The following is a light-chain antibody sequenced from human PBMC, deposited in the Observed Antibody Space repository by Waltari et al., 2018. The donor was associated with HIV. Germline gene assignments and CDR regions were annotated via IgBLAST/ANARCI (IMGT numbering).Light chain of an antibody. V-gene: IGLV3-25*03. CDR3: QSADTSYTSRV. Sequence: SYELTQPPSVAVSPGQTARIPCAGDVLAKQYAYWYQQKPGQAPVLVIYKDTERPSGIPERFSGSSSGTTVTLTISGVQPDDEADYYCQSADTSYTSRVFGIGT. CDR1: VLAKQY. J-gene: IGLJ1*01. CDR2: KDT.